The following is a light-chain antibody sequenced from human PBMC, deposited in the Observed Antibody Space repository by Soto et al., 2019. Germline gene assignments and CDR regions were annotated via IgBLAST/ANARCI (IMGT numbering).Light chain of an antibody. Sequence: QPALNQPPSASGSPGQSVTISCTGTRSDVGGYNYVSWYQQHPGKVPKVLISEVNKRPSGVPDRFSGSKSGNTDSLTVSGLQADDEADYYCSSFAGTFFVFGTGTKVTVL. CDR3: SSFAGTFFV. J-gene: IGLJ1*01. V-gene: IGLV2-8*01. CDR1: RSDVGGYNY. CDR2: EVN.